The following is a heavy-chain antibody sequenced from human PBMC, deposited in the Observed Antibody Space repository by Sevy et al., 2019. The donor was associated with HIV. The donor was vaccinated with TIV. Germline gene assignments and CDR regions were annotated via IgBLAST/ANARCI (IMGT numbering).Heavy chain of an antibody. Sequence: SETLSLSCSVSGGSVSSGTYCWSWIRQPPGKGLEWIGHIYKTGSTNYKLSLQSRVTISVDTSTNQFSLRLRSVTAADTAVYYCARIPRGQLWYSGSLGGYYYHMDVWGKGTTVTVSS. V-gene: IGHV4-61*01. CDR1: GGSVSSGTYC. J-gene: IGHJ6*03. D-gene: IGHD3-16*01. CDR2: IYKTGST. CDR3: ARIPRGQLWYSGSLGGYYYHMDV.